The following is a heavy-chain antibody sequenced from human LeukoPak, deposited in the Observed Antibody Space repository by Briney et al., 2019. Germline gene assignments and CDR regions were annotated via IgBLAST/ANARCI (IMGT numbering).Heavy chain of an antibody. V-gene: IGHV1-2*02. CDR3: ARDQWSDYYDSSGYYCAFDI. J-gene: IGHJ3*02. Sequence: ASVTVSFKASGYTFTGYYMHWVRQPPGQGLEWLGWIHPNSGGTNYAQKFQGRVTMARDTSISTAYMELSRLRSDDTAVYYCARDQWSDYYDSSGYYCAFDIWGQGTMVTVSS. D-gene: IGHD3-22*01. CDR2: IHPNSGGT. CDR1: GYTFTGYY.